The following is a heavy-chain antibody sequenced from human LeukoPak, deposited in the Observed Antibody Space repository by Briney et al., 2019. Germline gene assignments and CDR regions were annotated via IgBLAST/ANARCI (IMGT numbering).Heavy chain of an antibody. CDR2: INHSGST. V-gene: IGHV4-34*01. J-gene: IGHJ6*03. Sequence: SETLSLTCAVYGGSFSGYYWSWIRQPPGKGLEWIGEINHSGSTNYNPSLKSRVTISVDTSKNQFSLKLSSVTAADTAVYYCARHGYSSSWYSRYYYYYYMDVWGKGTTVTISS. D-gene: IGHD6-13*01. CDR1: GGSFSGYY. CDR3: ARHGYSSSWYSRYYYYYYMDV.